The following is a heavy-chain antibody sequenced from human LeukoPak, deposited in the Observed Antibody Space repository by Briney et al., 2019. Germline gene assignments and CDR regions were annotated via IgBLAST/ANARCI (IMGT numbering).Heavy chain of an antibody. D-gene: IGHD6-19*01. J-gene: IGHJ4*02. CDR2: INSDGSST. CDR1: GFTFDDYA. Sequence: GGSLRLSCVASGFTFDDYAMHWVRQAPGKGLVWVSRINSDGSSTSYADSVKGRFTISRDNAKNTLYLQMNSLRAEDTAVYYCARSRSYSGWSPPGYWGQGTLVTVSS. V-gene: IGHV3-74*01. CDR3: ARSRSYSGWSPPGY.